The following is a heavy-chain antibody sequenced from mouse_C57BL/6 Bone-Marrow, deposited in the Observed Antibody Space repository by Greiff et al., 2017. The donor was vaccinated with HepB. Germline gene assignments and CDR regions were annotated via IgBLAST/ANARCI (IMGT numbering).Heavy chain of an antibody. CDR1: GFNIKDDY. D-gene: IGHD6-1*01. CDR2: IDPENGDT. J-gene: IGHJ3*01. CDR3: NTRSTSGAY. Sequence: EVQLQQSGAELVRPGASVKLSCTASGFNIKDDYMHWVKQRPEQGLEWIGWIDPENGDTEYASKFQGKVTITADTSSNTAYLQLSSLTSEDTAVYYCNTRSTSGAYWGQGTLVTVSA. V-gene: IGHV14-4*01.